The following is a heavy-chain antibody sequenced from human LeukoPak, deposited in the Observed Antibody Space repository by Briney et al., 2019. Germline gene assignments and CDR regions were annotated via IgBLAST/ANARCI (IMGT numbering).Heavy chain of an antibody. Sequence: GESLKISCEGSGYSFTSYWIGWVRQMPGKGLEWMGIIYPGDSDTRYSPSFQGQVTISADKSISTAYLQWSSLKASDTAMYYCARQSHYYDSSGSVDYWGQGTLVTVSS. V-gene: IGHV5-51*01. CDR2: IYPGDSDT. D-gene: IGHD3-22*01. CDR3: ARQSHYYDSSGSVDY. J-gene: IGHJ4*02. CDR1: GYSFTSYW.